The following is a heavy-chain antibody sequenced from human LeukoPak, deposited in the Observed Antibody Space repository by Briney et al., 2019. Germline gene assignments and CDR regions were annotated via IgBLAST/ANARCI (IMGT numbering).Heavy chain of an antibody. J-gene: IGHJ4*02. CDR3: ARDRGSGYDPGYFDY. CDR2: ISASSSTM. V-gene: IGHV3-48*01. CDR1: GFTFSSYS. D-gene: IGHD5-12*01. Sequence: SGGSLRLSCTASGFTFSSYSMNWVRQAPGMGLEWVSYISASSSTMHYADSVKGRFTISRDNSKNTLYLQMNSLRVEDTAVYYCARDRGSGYDPGYFDYWGQGTLVTVSS.